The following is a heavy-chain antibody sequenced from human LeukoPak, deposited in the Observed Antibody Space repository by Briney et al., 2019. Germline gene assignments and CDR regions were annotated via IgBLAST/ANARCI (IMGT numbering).Heavy chain of an antibody. CDR3: AGEGEMAKMEGAFDI. CDR2: IFTIFGTS. CDR1: GGTFSSYA. D-gene: IGHD5-24*01. V-gene: IGHV1-69*13. J-gene: IGHJ3*02. Sequence: GASVKVSCKGSGGTFSSYAISWVRLAHGPGLEWKGGIFTIFGTSNYAQEFQGRVPITADESTSTTYMELSSLGSEDTAVYYCAGEGEMAKMEGAFDIWGQGAMVTLSS.